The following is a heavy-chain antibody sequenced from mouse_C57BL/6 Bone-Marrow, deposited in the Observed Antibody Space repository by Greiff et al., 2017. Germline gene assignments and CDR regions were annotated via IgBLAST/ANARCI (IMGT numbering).Heavy chain of an antibody. J-gene: IGHJ2*01. CDR1: GYTFTSYW. CDR2: IYPGNSDT. Sequence: VQLKQSGTVLARPGASVKMSCKTSGYTFTSYWMHWVKQRPGQGLEWIGAIYPGNSDTSYNQKFKGKAKLTAVTYASTAYMALSSLTNEDSAVYYCFITTVVFDYWGQGTTLTVSS. CDR3: FITTVVFDY. V-gene: IGHV1-5*01. D-gene: IGHD1-1*01.